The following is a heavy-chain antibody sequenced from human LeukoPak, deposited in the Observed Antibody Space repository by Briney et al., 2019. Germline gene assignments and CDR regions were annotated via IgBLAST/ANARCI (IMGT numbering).Heavy chain of an antibody. CDR2: INHSGST. Sequence: SETLSLTCAVYGGSFSGYYWSWIRQPPGKGLECIGEINHSGSTNYNPSLKSRVTISVGTSKNQFSLKLSSVTAADTAVYYCARGLGSSWSGFDYWGQGTLVTVSS. CDR1: GGSFSGYY. D-gene: IGHD6-13*01. V-gene: IGHV4-34*01. CDR3: ARGLGSSWSGFDY. J-gene: IGHJ4*02.